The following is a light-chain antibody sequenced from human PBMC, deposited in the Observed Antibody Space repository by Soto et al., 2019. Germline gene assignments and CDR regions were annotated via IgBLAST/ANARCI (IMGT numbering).Light chain of an antibody. Sequence: EIVMTQSPATLSVSPGERATLSCRASQSVSNNSAWCQKKPGQAPRLLIYGASTRATGIPARFSGSGSGTEFTLTISSLQSEDFAGYYCQQYNPCWTFGQGTRVEIK. CDR1: QSVSNN. V-gene: IGKV3-15*01. CDR2: GAS. J-gene: IGKJ1*01. CDR3: QQYNPCWT.